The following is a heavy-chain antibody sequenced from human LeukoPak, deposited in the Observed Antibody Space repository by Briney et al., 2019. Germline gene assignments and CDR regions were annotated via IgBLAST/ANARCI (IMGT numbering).Heavy chain of an antibody. CDR1: GYTFTSYA. V-gene: IGHV1-3*01. J-gene: IGHJ6*02. CDR3: ARDGRYQDNYYYYGLDV. D-gene: IGHD3-16*02. CDR2: INAGNGNT. Sequence: ASVKVSCKASGYTFTSYAMHWVRQAPGQRLEWMGWINAGNGNTKYSQKFQGRVTITRDTSASTAYMELSSLRSDDTAVYYCARDGRYQDNYYYYGLDVWGQGTTVTVSS.